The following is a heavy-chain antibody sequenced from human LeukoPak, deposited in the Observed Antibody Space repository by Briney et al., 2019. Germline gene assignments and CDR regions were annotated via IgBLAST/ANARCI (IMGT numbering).Heavy chain of an antibody. CDR3: ARGASSSGWYFSLDDAFDI. CDR1: GGTFSSYA. D-gene: IGHD6-19*01. J-gene: IGHJ3*02. V-gene: IGHV1-69*13. CDR2: IIPIFGTA. Sequence: SVKVSCKASGGTFSSYAISWVRQATGRGLEWMGGIIPIFGTANYAQKFQGRVTITADESTSTAYMELSSLRSEDTAVYYCARGASSSGWYFSLDDAFDIWGQGTMVTVSS.